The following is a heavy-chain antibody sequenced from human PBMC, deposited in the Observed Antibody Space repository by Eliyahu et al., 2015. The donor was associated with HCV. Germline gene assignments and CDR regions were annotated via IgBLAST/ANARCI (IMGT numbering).Heavy chain of an antibody. V-gene: IGHV3-33*01. D-gene: IGHD2-2*01. CDR3: ARDRCSRNNCDSSAEYFQF. CDR2: IWYDGSKT. J-gene: IGHJ1*01. Sequence: QVQLVESGGGVVQPGRSLRLSCAASGFTFSNYGMHWVRQAPGKGPEWVAVIWYDGSKTYYVESVKGRFTISRDNSKNTLSLEMNSLRVEDTAVYYCARDRCSRNNCDSSAEYFQFWGQGTLVTVSS. CDR1: GFTFSNYG.